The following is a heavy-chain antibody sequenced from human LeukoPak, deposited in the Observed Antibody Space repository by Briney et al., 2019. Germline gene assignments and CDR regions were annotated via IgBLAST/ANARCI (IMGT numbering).Heavy chain of an antibody. CDR1: GYTFTSYG. D-gene: IGHD3-10*01. CDR2: ISAYNGNS. J-gene: IGHJ3*01. CDR3: ARERSGSYLGLDAFDL. Sequence: GASVKVSCKASGYTFTSYGISWVRQAPGQGLEWMGWISAYNGNSNYAQKLQGRVTMTTDTSTSTAYMELRSLRSDDTAVYYCARERSGSYLGLDAFDLWGQGTLVTVSS. V-gene: IGHV1-18*01.